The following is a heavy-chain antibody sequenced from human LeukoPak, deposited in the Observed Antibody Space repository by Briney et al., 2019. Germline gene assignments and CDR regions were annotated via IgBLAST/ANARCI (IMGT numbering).Heavy chain of an antibody. CDR3: ARDAALTVTMAYY. Sequence: SVKVSCKASGGTFSSYTISWVRQAPGQGLEWMGRIIPILGIANHAQKFQGRVTITADKSTSTAYMELSSLRSEDTAVYYCARDAALTVTMAYYWGQGTLVTVSS. CDR2: IIPILGIA. D-gene: IGHD4-11*01. J-gene: IGHJ4*02. CDR1: GGTFSSYT. V-gene: IGHV1-69*04.